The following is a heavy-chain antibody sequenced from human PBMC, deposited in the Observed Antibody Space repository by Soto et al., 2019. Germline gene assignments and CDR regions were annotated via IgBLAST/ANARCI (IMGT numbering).Heavy chain of an antibody. CDR1: GFXFDDXA. D-gene: IGHD3-3*01. J-gene: IGHJ4*02. Sequence: SLRLSXAXSGFXFDDXAXXWVXQXXXKGXEWXXGISGNSGSIGYAXSVKGRFTISRDNAKNSLYLQMNSLRAEDTALYYCAKAXTPDFGVVIIDYWGQGTLVTVSS. CDR3: AKAXTPDFGVVIIDY. CDR2: ISGNSGSI. V-gene: IGHV3-9*01.